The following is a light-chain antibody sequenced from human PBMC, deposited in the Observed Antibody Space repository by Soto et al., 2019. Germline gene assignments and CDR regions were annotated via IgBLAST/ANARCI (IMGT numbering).Light chain of an antibody. CDR1: SGHSSYA. Sequence: QSVLTQSPSASASLGASVKLTCTLSSGHSSYAIAWHQQLPEKGPRFLMKLNSDGSHNKGDGIPDRFSGYRSGAECYLTISSLQSEDEADYYCQTWGTDTYVIFGGGTKLTVL. CDR2: LNSDGSH. CDR3: QTWGTDTYVI. V-gene: IGLV4-69*01. J-gene: IGLJ2*01.